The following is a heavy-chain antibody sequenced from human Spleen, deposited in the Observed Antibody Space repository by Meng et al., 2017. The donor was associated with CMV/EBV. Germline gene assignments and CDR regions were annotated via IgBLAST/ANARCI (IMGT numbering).Heavy chain of an antibody. CDR3: ARATYDFWSENGCPDY. CDR1: GFTFSSYA. D-gene: IGHD3-3*01. Sequence: GGSLRLSCAASGFTFSSYAMHWVRQAPGKGLEWVAVISYDGSNKYYADSVKGRFTISRDNSKNTLYLQLNSLRPEDTAVYYCARATYDFWSENGCPDYWGQGTLVTVSS. J-gene: IGHJ4*02. V-gene: IGHV3-30*04. CDR2: ISYDGSNK.